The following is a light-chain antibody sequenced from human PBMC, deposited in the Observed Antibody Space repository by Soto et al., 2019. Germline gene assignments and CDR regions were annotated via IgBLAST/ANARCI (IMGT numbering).Light chain of an antibody. CDR2: GNT. J-gene: IGLJ3*02. CDR1: SSNIGAVYD. CDR3: QSYDSSLSGSV. Sequence: QSVLTQPPSVSGAPGQRVTISCTGSSSNIGAVYDVHWYQQLPGTAPKLLIYGNTNRPSGVPDRFSGSKSGTSASLAITGRQAEDEADYYCQSYDSSLSGSVFGGGTKLTVL. V-gene: IGLV1-40*01.